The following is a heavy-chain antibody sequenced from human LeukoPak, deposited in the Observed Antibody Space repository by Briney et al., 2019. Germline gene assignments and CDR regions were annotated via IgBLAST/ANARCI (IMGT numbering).Heavy chain of an antibody. J-gene: IGHJ6*02. V-gene: IGHV1-69*04. CDR2: IIPILGIA. Sequence: ASVKVSCKASGYTFTSYYMHWVRQAPGQGLEWMGRIIPILGIANYAQKFQGRVTITADKSTSTAYMELSSLRSEDTAVYYCARVQLERHYYYYYGMDVWGQGTTVTVSS. CDR3: ARVQLERHYYYYYGMDV. CDR1: GYTFTSYY. D-gene: IGHD1-1*01.